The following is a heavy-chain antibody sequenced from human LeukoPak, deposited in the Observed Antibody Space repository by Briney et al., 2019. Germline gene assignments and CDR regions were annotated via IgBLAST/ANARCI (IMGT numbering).Heavy chain of an antibody. J-gene: IGHJ4*02. V-gene: IGHV3-72*01. D-gene: IGHD3-3*01. CDR2: TRNKARSYTT. CDR3: ARVGLWSGYRLGFDY. Sequence: GGSLRLSCAASGFTFSDHYMDWVRQAPGKGLEWVGRTRNKARSYTTEYAASVKGRFTISRDDSKNSLYLQMNSLKTEDTAVYYCARVGLWSGYRLGFDYWGQGTLVTVSS. CDR1: GFTFSDHY.